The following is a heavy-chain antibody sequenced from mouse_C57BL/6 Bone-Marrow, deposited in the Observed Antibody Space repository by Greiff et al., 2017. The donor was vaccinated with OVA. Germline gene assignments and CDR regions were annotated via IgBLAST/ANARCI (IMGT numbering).Heavy chain of an antibody. J-gene: IGHJ2*01. CDR3: ARGGIYDYLFDY. CDR2: ISYDGSN. V-gene: IGHV3-6*01. Sequence: EVKLQQSGPGLVKPSQSLSLTCSVTGYSITSGYYWNWIRQFPGNKLEWMGYISYDGSNKYNPSLKNRISITRDTSKNQFFLKLNSVTNEDTATYYCARGGIYDYLFDYWGQGTTLTVSS. D-gene: IGHD2-4*01. CDR1: GYSITSGYY.